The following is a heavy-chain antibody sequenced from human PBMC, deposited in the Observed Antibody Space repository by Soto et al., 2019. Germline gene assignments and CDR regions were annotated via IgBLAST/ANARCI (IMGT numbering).Heavy chain of an antibody. V-gene: IGHV3-23*01. J-gene: IGHJ6*02. CDR1: GVTFSTYA. CDR3: ARLADCSNNICSYGMDV. Sequence: DVQLLESGGGLVQPGGSLRLSCIASGVTFSTYAMSWVRQAPGKGLEWVSGLTGSGGTTFYADSVKGRFTISRDNAKNSLDLQMNSLRDDDTALYYCARLADCSNNICSYGMDVWGQGTTVTVSS. D-gene: IGHD4-4*01. CDR2: LTGSGGTT.